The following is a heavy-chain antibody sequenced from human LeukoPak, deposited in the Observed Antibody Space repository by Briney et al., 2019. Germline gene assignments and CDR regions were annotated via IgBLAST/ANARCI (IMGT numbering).Heavy chain of an antibody. Sequence: GGSLRLSCATSGFTFSTFWMHWVRQAPGKGLVWVSRINHDGSSTNYADSVKGRFTISRDNAKNTLHLQMNSLRAEDTAVYYCVRDWGYDSSGYWQKYFDSWGQGTLVTVSS. J-gene: IGHJ4*02. CDR3: VRDWGYDSSGYWQKYFDS. CDR1: GFTFSTFW. V-gene: IGHV3-74*01. CDR2: INHDGSST. D-gene: IGHD3-22*01.